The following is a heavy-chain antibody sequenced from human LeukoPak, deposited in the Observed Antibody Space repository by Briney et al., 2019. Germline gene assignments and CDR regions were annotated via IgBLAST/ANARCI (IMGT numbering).Heavy chain of an antibody. J-gene: IGHJ3*02. D-gene: IGHD6-13*01. Sequence: SGPTLVKPTQTLTLTCTFSGFSLTISGVGVGWIRQPPGKALEWLALIYWNDDKRYSPSLKSRLTITKDTSKNQVVLTMTNMDPMDTATYYCARRYSSGWFGAFDMWGQGTMVTVSS. V-gene: IGHV2-5*01. CDR3: ARRYSSGWFGAFDM. CDR2: IYWNDDK. CDR1: GFSLTISGVG.